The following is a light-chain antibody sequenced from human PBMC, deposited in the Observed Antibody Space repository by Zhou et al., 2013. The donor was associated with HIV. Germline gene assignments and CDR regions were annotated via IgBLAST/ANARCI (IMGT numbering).Light chain of an antibody. CDR2: GAV. CDR1: QGISSY. CDR3: QQSSDVPLT. V-gene: IGKV1-9*01. J-gene: IGKJ4*01. Sequence: DIQLTQSPSFLSASVGDRVSITCRASQGISSYLAWYQQKPGKAPKSLIYGAVSLQSGVPSRFSGSGSGTDFTLTISSLQPEDFATYYCQQSSDVPLTFGGGTKVEIK.